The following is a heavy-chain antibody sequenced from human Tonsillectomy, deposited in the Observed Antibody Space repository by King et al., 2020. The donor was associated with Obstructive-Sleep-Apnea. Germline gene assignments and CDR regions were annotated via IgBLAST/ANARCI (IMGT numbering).Heavy chain of an antibody. CDR1: GYTFSSYY. D-gene: IGHD3-22*01. J-gene: IGHJ5*02. CDR3: ARDLYYYDSSVHGGWFDP. V-gene: IGHV1-46*01. CDR2: IKPSGDRT. Sequence: QLVQSGAEVKKPGASVKVSCNASGYTFSSYYIHWVRQAPGQGLEWMGLIKPSGDRTSYTQKFQGRVTRTRDTSTSTANRELNSLRSEDTAEYYFARDLYYYDSSVHGGWFDPWGQGTLVTVSS.